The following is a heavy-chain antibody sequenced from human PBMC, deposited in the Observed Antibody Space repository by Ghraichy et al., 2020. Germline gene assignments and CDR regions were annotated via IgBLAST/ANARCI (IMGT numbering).Heavy chain of an antibody. CDR1: EFIFSTYN. CDR3: ARGYGSGRNWFDP. CDR2: ISSSSSTI. Sequence: LSLTCAASEFIFSTYNMNWVRQAPGRGLEWVSYISSSSSTIHHADSVKGRFTISRDNAKNSLYLQMNSLRAEDTAVYYCARGYGSGRNWFDPWGQGTLVTVSS. V-gene: IGHV3-48*01. J-gene: IGHJ5*02. D-gene: IGHD3-10*01.